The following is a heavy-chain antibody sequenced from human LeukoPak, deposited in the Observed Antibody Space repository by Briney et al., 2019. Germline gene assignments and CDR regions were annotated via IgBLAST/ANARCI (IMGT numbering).Heavy chain of an antibody. CDR3: ATDHPRGDAFDI. CDR1: GYTLTDLS. V-gene: IGHV1-24*01. Sequence: GASVKVSCKASGYTLTDLSMHWVRQAPGKGLEWMGGFDPEDAETIYAQKFQSRVTMTEDSSIDTAYMELSSLRSEDTAVYYCATDHPRGDAFDIWGQGTMVTVSS. J-gene: IGHJ3*02. CDR2: FDPEDAET.